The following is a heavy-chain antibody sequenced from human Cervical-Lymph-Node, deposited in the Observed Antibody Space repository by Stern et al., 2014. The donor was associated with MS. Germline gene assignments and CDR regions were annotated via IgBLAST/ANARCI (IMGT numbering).Heavy chain of an antibody. CDR1: GASISSAGYY. CDR3: ARSSSPGTRTARFDY. CDR2: IFHIGSS. D-gene: IGHD2-21*02. J-gene: IGHJ4*02. Sequence: QVQLVQSGPGLVKPSQTLSLTCTVSGASISSAGYYWSWIRQPPGKGLEWIGYIFHIGSSFYNPSLRGRVSMLVDTSNNQFSLKLNSLTAADTAVYYCARSSSPGTRTARFDYWGQGTLVTVSS. V-gene: IGHV4-31*03.